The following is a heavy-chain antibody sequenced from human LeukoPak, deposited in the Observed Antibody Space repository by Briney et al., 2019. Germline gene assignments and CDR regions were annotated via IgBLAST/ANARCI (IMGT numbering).Heavy chain of an antibody. CDR3: ARVGEDY. Sequence: GASVKVSCKASGYTFTSYYIHWMRQAPGQGLEWMGWISPNTGDTEYAQKFQGRVIMTRDTSVSTAYMEVKRVRSDDTAMYYCARVGEDYWGQGTLVIVSS. CDR1: GYTFTSYY. CDR2: ISPNTGDT. D-gene: IGHD3-10*01. J-gene: IGHJ4*02. V-gene: IGHV1-2*02.